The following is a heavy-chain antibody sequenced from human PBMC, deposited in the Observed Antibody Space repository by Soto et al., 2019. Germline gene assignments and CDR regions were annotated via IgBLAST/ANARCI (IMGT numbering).Heavy chain of an antibody. V-gene: IGHV3-23*01. CDR2: ISASGGST. CDR1: GFSITSFA. Sequence: GSLRLSCVASGFSITSFAMSWVRQAPGKGLEWASAISASGGSTYADSVKGRFTISRDNSKNTLYLQMNSLRVEDTAVYYCAKVLSSGSYSGALEYWGQGALVTVSS. D-gene: IGHD1-26*01. CDR3: AKVLSSGSYSGALEY. J-gene: IGHJ4*02.